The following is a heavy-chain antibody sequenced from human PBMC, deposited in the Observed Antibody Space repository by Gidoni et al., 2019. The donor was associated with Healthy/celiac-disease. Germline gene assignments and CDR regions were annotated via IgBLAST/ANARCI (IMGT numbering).Heavy chain of an antibody. J-gene: IGHJ4*02. CDR2: ISSSRSYI. Sequence: EVQLVESGGGLVKPGGSLRFSCAASGFTYSSYSMTWVRQPPGKGLAWVSSISSSRSYIYCADSVKGRFTISRDNAKNSLYLQMNSLRAEDTAVYYCARDPRVKVGAPGWNDYWGQGTLVTVSS. CDR1: GFTYSSYS. CDR3: ARDPRVKVGAPGWNDY. D-gene: IGHD1-26*01. V-gene: IGHV3-21*01.